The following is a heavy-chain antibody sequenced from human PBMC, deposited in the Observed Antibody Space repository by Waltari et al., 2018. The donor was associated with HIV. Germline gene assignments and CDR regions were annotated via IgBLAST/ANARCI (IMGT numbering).Heavy chain of an antibody. V-gene: IGHV3-53*01. Sequence: EVQLVESGGGLIQPGGSLRLSCAASGFSVSSNYMSGVRQAPGKGLEWFSVIYSGGSTYYSDSVKGRFTISRDNSKNTLYLQMNSLRAEDTAVYYCARGFGCGGDCYYFDYWGQGTLVTVSS. CDR1: GFSVSSNY. J-gene: IGHJ4*02. CDR3: ARGFGCGGDCYYFDY. D-gene: IGHD2-21*02. CDR2: IYSGGST.